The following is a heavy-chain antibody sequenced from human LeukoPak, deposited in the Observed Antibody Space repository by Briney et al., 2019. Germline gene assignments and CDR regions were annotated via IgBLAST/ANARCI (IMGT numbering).Heavy chain of an antibody. CDR1: GFTFSSYA. CDR2: ISGSGGST. J-gene: IGHJ4*02. CDR3: ATGVRAYSSSWTDY. D-gene: IGHD6-13*01. V-gene: IGHV3-23*01. Sequence: GGSLRLSCAASGFTFSSYAMNWVRQAPGKGLEWVSGISGSGGSTYYADSVKGRFTISRDNSKNTLYLQMNSLRAEDTAVYYCATGVRAYSSSWTDYWGQGTLVTVSS.